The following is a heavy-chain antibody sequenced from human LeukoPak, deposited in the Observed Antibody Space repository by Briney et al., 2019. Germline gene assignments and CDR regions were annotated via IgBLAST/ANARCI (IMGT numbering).Heavy chain of an antibody. D-gene: IGHD6-19*01. Sequence: GGSLRLSCAASGFTFDDYAMHWVRQAPGKGLEWVSLISGDGGSTYYADSVKGRFTISRDNSKNSLYLQMNSLRTEDTALYYCAKDRKIAVAGRRGNNWFDPWGQGTLVTVSS. J-gene: IGHJ5*02. CDR3: AKDRKIAVAGRRGNNWFDP. V-gene: IGHV3-43*02. CDR2: ISGDGGST. CDR1: GFTFDDYA.